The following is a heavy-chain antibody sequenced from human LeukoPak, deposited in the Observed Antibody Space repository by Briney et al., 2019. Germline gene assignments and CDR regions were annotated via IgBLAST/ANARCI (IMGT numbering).Heavy chain of an antibody. CDR2: IYYSGST. CDR1: GGSISSYY. Sequence: SETLSLTCTVSGGSISSYYWSWIRQPPGKGLEWIGYIYYSGSTNYNPSLKSRVTISVDTSKNQFSLKLSSVTAADTAVYYCARYRGYCSGGSCYSTWFDPWGQGTLVTVSS. J-gene: IGHJ5*02. CDR3: ARYRGYCSGGSCYSTWFDP. D-gene: IGHD2-15*01. V-gene: IGHV4-59*01.